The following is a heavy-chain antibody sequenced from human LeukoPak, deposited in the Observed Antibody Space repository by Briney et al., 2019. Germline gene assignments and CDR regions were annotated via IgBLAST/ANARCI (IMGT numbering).Heavy chain of an antibody. Sequence: SVKVSCKASGGTFSSYAISWVRQAPGQGLEWMGRIIPILGIANYAQKFQGRVTITADKSTSTAYMELSSLRSEDAAVYYCARPFIETPSLGALDYWGQGTLVTVSS. V-gene: IGHV1-69*04. CDR2: IIPILGIA. D-gene: IGHD4-23*01. CDR1: GGTFSSYA. CDR3: ARPFIETPSLGALDY. J-gene: IGHJ4*02.